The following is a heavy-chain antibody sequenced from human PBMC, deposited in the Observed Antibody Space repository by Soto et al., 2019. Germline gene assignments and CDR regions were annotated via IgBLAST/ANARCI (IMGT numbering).Heavy chain of an antibody. V-gene: IGHV3-66*01. J-gene: IGHJ4*02. D-gene: IGHD1-26*01. Sequence: EVQVVESGGGLVQPGGSLRLSCAASGFTVSNNYMTWVRQAPGKGLEWVSFIYSRGGTDYADSVKGRFTISRDNSKNMVYLQMNSLRVEDTAVYYCARGGSGSQTVGYWGQGARVTVSS. CDR1: GFTVSNNY. CDR2: IYSRGGT. CDR3: ARGGSGSQTVGY.